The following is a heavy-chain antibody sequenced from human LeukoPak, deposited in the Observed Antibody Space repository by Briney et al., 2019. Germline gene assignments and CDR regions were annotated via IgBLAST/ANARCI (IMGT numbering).Heavy chain of an antibody. CDR2: IIPIFGTA. J-gene: IGHJ6*03. V-gene: IGHV1-69*13. CDR3: ARDREGSGYDSYYYYYYMDV. CDR1: GGTFSSYA. D-gene: IGHD5-12*01. Sequence: ASVKVSCKASGGTFSSYAISWVRQAPGQGLEWMGGIIPIFGTANYAQKFQGRVTITADESTSTAYMELSSLRSEDTAVYYYARDREGSGYDSYYYYYYMDVWGKGTTVTISS.